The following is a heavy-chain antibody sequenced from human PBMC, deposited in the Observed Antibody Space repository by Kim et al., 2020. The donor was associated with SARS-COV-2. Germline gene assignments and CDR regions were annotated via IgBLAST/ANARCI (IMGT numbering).Heavy chain of an antibody. CDR3: AKVGFGGLQLWTPFFSDYYYGMDV. CDR1: GFTFSSYA. Sequence: GGSLRLSCAASGFTFSSYAMSWVRQAPGKGLEWVSAISGSGGSTYYADSVKGRFTISRDNSKNTLYLQMNSLRAEDTAVYYCAKVGFGGLQLWTPFFSDYYYGMDVWGQETTVTVSS. J-gene: IGHJ6*02. V-gene: IGHV3-23*01. D-gene: IGHD5-18*01. CDR2: ISGSGGST.